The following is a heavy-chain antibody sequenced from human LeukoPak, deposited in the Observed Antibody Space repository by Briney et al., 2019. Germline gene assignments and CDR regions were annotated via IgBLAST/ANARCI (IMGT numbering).Heavy chain of an antibody. V-gene: IGHV4-38-2*01. CDR1: GYSISSGYY. CDR3: ARHGGYCSSTSCYQSNYYYYYMDV. Sequence: SETLSLTCAVSGYSISSGYYWGWIRQPPGRGLEWIGSIYHSGSAYYNPSLKSRVTISVDTSKNQFSLRLTSVTAADTAVYYCARHGGYCSSTSCYQSNYYYYYMDVWGKGTTVTVSS. CDR2: IYHSGSA. J-gene: IGHJ6*03. D-gene: IGHD2-2*01.